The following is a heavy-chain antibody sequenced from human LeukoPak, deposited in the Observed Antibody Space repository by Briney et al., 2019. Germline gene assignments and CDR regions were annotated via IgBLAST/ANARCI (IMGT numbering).Heavy chain of an antibody. CDR2: INPNSGGT. J-gene: IGHJ4*02. CDR1: GYTFTGYY. Sequence: ASVKVSCKASGYTFTGYYMHWVRQAPGQGLEWMGWINPNSGGTNYAQKFQGRVTMTRDTSNSTAYMELSRLRLDDTAVYYCARSQGYYYDRSGYYLGYWGQGTLVTVSP. D-gene: IGHD3-22*01. V-gene: IGHV1-2*02. CDR3: ARSQGYYYDRSGYYLGY.